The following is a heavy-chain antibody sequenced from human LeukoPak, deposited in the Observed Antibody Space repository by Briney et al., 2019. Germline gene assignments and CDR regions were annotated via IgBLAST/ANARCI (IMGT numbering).Heavy chain of an antibody. J-gene: IGHJ4*02. V-gene: IGHV3-7*03. Sequence: PSETLSLTCTVSGGSISSSGYYWGWIRQPPGKGLGWVAKIMADGGDKDHVASVKGRFTISRDNSKNTMYLQMTSLRAEDTAIYYCAKEYTGTFSPFPSYFDNWGQGTLVTVSS. CDR3: AKEYTGTFSPFPSYFDN. D-gene: IGHD1-26*01. CDR2: IMADGGDK. CDR1: GGSISSSG.